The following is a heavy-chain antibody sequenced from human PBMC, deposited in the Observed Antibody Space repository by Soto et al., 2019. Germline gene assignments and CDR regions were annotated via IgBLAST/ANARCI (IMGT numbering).Heavy chain of an antibody. CDR3: ARDRVAYCGGDCLHYFDY. CDR2: ISYDGSNK. V-gene: IGHV3-30-3*01. J-gene: IGHJ4*02. D-gene: IGHD2-21*02. Sequence: QVQLVESGGGVVQPGRSLRLSCAASGFTFSSYAMHWVHQAPGKGLEWVAVISYDGSNKYYADSVKGRFTISRDNSKNTLYLQMNSLRAEDTAVYYCARDRVAYCGGDCLHYFDYWGQGTLVTVSS. CDR1: GFTFSSYA.